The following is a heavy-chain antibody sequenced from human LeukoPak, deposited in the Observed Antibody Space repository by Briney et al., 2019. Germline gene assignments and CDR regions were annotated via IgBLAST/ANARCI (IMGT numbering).Heavy chain of an antibody. CDR1: GFTVSSNY. Sequence: GGSLRLSCAASGFTVSSNYMSWVRQAPGKGLEWVSGINWNGGSTGYADSVKGRFTISRDNAKNSLYLQMNSLRAEDTALYYCARDPGAVTTYNWFDPWGQGTLVTVSS. V-gene: IGHV3-20*04. CDR3: ARDPGAVTTYNWFDP. CDR2: INWNGGST. J-gene: IGHJ5*02. D-gene: IGHD4-11*01.